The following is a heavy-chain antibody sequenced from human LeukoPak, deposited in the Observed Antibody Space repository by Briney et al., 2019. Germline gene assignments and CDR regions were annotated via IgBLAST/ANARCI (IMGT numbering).Heavy chain of an antibody. Sequence: SETLSLTCTVSGGSISSSGYYWGWIRQPPGKGLEWIGSIYYSGSTYYNPSLKSRVTISVDTSKNQFSLKLSSVTAADTAVYYCASPVVVPENYYYYGMDVWGQGTTVTVSS. CDR1: GGSISSSGYY. CDR3: ASPVVVPENYYYYGMDV. CDR2: IYYSGST. V-gene: IGHV4-39*01. D-gene: IGHD2-2*01. J-gene: IGHJ6*02.